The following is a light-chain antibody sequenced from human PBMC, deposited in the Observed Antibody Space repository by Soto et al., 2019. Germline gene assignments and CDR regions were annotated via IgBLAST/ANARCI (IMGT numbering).Light chain of an antibody. CDR2: GAS. Sequence: EIVLTQSPATLPLSPGERATLSCRASQSVSSSYLAWYHQKPGQAPRLLIFGASSRATGIPNRFSGSGSGTDFTLTISRMEPEDYAVYYCQQYGNSPQTFGQGTKVDIK. CDR1: QSVSSSY. CDR3: QQYGNSPQT. J-gene: IGKJ1*01. V-gene: IGKV3-20*01.